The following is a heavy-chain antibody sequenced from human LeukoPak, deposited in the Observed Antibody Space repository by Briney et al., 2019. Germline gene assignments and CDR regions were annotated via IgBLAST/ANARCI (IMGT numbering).Heavy chain of an antibody. CDR1: GITFRNYS. CDR2: INSSNNYM. D-gene: IGHD3-22*01. CDR3: ARGFFSWTDNSGYTFYLDS. J-gene: IGHJ4*02. Sequence: PGGSLRLSCVASGITFRNYSMNWVRQAPGKGLEWVSSINSSNNYMEYADSVQGRFTISRDNAKNSLYLQMKSLRVEDTAVYYCARGFFSWTDNSGYTFYLDSWGQGTPVTVSS. V-gene: IGHV3-21*01.